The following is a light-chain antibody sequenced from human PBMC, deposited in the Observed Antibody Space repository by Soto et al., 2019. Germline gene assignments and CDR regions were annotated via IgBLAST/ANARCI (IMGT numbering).Light chain of an antibody. V-gene: IGKV3-20*01. CDR2: GAS. CDR3: QQYVSSSMT. CDR1: QSVSSY. J-gene: IGKJ1*01. Sequence: EIVLTQSPGTLSLSPGERATLSCRASQSVSSYLAWYQQKPGQAPRLLIYGASSRATGIPDRFSGSGSGTDFSPTISRLEPEDFAVYYCQQYVSSSMTFGKGTKVEIK.